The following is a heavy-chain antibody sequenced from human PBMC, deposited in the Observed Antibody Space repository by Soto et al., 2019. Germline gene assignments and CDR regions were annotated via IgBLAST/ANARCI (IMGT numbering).Heavy chain of an antibody. V-gene: IGHV3-48*04. CDR3: ARDQEMATINFFFDY. D-gene: IGHD5-12*01. Sequence: GGSLRLSCAASGFTFSSYSMNWVRQAPGKGLEWVSYISSSGSTIYYADSVKGRFTISRDNAKNSLYLQMNSLRAEDTAVYYCARDQEMATINFFFDYWGQGTLVTVSS. CDR2: ISSSGSTI. J-gene: IGHJ4*02. CDR1: GFTFSSYS.